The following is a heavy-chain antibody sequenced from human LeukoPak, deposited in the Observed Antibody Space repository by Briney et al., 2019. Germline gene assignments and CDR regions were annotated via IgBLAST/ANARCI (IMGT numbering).Heavy chain of an antibody. CDR1: GFTVSSSY. Sequence: GGSLRLSCAVSGFTVSSSYMSWVRQAPEGKGLEWVSVIYSDGSTYYADSVKGRFTISRDNSKNMLYLQMNSLRAEDTGLHYCTRETGATDSWGQGALVTVSS. D-gene: IGHD1-26*01. CDR2: IYSDGST. J-gene: IGHJ4*02. V-gene: IGHV3-66*01. CDR3: TRETGATDS.